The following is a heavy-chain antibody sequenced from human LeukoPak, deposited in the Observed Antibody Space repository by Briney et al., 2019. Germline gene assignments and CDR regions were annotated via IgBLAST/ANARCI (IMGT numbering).Heavy chain of an antibody. V-gene: IGHV4-34*01. CDR1: GGSFSGYY. CDR2: INHSGST. Sequence: SETLSLTCAVYGGSFSGYYWSWIRQPPGEGLEWIGEINHSGSTNYNPSLKSRVTISVDTSKNQFSLKLSSVTAADTAVYYCARGRWLQFSSYFDYWSQGTLVTVSS. CDR3: ARGRWLQFSSYFDY. D-gene: IGHD5-24*01. J-gene: IGHJ4*02.